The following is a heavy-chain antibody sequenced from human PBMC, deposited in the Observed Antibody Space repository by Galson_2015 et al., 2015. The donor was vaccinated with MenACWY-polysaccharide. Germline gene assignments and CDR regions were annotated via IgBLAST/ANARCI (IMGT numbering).Heavy chain of an antibody. CDR2: ISGSGGRT. Sequence: SLRLSCAASGFTFSSYAMNWVRQAPGKGLEWVSTISGSGGRTNYADPVKGRFTISRDNSKNTLYLQMNSLRAEDTAVYYCAKRGVYGSGTFYTNNWFDPWGQGTLVTVSS. CDR1: GFTFSSYA. CDR3: AKRGVYGSGTFYTNNWFDP. V-gene: IGHV3-23*01. J-gene: IGHJ5*02. D-gene: IGHD3-10*01.